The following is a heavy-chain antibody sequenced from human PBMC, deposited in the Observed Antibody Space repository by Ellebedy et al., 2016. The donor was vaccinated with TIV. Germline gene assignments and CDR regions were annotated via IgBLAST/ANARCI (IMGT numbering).Heavy chain of an antibody. V-gene: IGHV3-30*03. CDR2: ISYDGSNK. J-gene: IGHJ4*02. CDR3: TTSNWRLDY. Sequence: GGSLRLXXAASGFTFSSYGMHWVRQAPGKGLEWVAVISYDGSNKYYADSVKGRFTISRDNAKNSLSLQMSGLRAEDTAVYYCTTSNWRLDYWGQGTMVTVSS. CDR1: GFTFSSYG.